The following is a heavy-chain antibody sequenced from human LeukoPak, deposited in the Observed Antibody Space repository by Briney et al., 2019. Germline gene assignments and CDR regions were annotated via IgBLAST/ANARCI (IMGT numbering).Heavy chain of an antibody. Sequence: GGSLRLSCAATGFTFSSYGVSWVRQAPGRGLEWVSGISGSGHRTYYADSVKGRFTISRDNSKNTLYLQMNSLRAEDTAVYYCAKDLGVPWFDPWGQGTLVTVSS. CDR2: ISGSGHRT. CDR3: AKDLGVPWFDP. J-gene: IGHJ5*02. V-gene: IGHV3-23*01. D-gene: IGHD3-10*01. CDR1: GFTFSSYG.